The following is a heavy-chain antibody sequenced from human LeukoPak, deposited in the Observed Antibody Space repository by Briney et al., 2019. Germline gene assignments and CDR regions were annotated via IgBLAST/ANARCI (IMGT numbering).Heavy chain of an antibody. Sequence: GGSLRLSCAASGFTFSSYAMSWVRQAPGKGLEWVSAISGSGGSTYYADSVKGRFTISRDNSKNTLYLQMNSLRAEDTAVYYYAISTPVLRYFDWLLGGFDYWGQGTLVTVSS. V-gene: IGHV3-23*01. J-gene: IGHJ4*02. D-gene: IGHD3-9*01. CDR3: AISTPVLRYFDWLLGGFDY. CDR2: ISGSGGST. CDR1: GFTFSSYA.